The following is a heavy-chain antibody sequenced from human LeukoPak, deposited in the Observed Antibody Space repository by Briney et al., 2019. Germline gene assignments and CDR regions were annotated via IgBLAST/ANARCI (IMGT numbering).Heavy chain of an antibody. J-gene: IGHJ4*02. CDR3: ARGNDGYPYYFDY. V-gene: IGHV3-74*01. CDR1: VFTFSRYW. D-gene: IGHD5-18*01. Sequence: GGSLRLSCAASVFTFSRYWMQWARQAPGKGLVWVSRINSDGSRTSYADSVKGRFTISRDNAKNTLYLQMNSLRAEDTAVYYCARGNDGYPYYFDYWGQGTLVTVSS. CDR2: INSDGSRT.